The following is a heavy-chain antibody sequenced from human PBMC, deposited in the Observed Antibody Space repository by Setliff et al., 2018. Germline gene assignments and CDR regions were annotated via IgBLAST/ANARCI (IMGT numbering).Heavy chain of an antibody. J-gene: IGHJ6*02. V-gene: IGHV3-48*01. CDR1: GFTFSNAW. CDR3: ARELLVVAANPPGYGMDV. CDR2: ISSSSSTI. Sequence: PGGSLRLSCAASGFTFSNAWMSWVRQAPGKGLEWVSYISSSSSTIYYADSVKGRFTISRDNSKNTLYLQMNSLRAEDTAVYYCARELLVVAANPPGYGMDVWGQGTTVTVSS. D-gene: IGHD2-15*01.